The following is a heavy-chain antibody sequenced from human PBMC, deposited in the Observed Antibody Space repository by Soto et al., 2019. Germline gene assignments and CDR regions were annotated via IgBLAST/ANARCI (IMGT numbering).Heavy chain of an antibody. Sequence: QVQLQESGPGLVKPSQTLSLTCTVSGGSISSGGYYWSWIRQHPGVGLEWIGYIYHSGSTYYNPSLKSRVTISVDTSENQFSLRLSSVTAADTAVYYCAREGYNYNGMDVWGQGTTVTVSS. CDR3: AREGYNYNGMDV. CDR1: GGSISSGGYY. V-gene: IGHV4-31*03. CDR2: IYHSGST. J-gene: IGHJ6*02.